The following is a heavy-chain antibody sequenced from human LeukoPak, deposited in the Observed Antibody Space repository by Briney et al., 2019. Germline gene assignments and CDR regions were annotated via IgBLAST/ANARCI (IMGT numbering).Heavy chain of an antibody. V-gene: IGHV3-9*03. CDR1: GFTFDGHA. CDR3: AKDISTYSGSTDGAFDI. CDR2: IIWNSGSI. Sequence: GGSLRLSCAASGFTFDGHAMHWVRQPPGKGLEWVSGIIWNSGSIGYADSVKGRFTISRDNAKNSLYLQMNSLRPEDMALYYCAKDISTYSGSTDGAFDIWGQGTMVTVSS. D-gene: IGHD6-13*01. J-gene: IGHJ3*02.